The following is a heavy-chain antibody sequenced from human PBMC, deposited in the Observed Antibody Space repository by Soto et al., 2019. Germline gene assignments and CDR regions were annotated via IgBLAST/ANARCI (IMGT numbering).Heavy chain of an antibody. Sequence: ASVKVSCKASGYTFTSYDINWVRQATGQGLEWMGWINPNSGGTNFAQKFEDRVTMTRDTSINTAYMELSRLRSDDTAVYYCARDPEDSGRYPPSGYFQHWGQGTLVTVSS. D-gene: IGHD1-26*01. V-gene: IGHV1-2*02. CDR3: ARDPEDSGRYPPSGYFQH. CDR1: GYTFTSYD. J-gene: IGHJ1*01. CDR2: INPNSGGT.